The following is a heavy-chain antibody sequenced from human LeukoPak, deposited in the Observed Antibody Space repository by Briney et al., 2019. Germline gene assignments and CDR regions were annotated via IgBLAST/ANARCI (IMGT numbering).Heavy chain of an antibody. CDR2: ISSGSSAI. D-gene: IGHD4-17*01. J-gene: IGHJ6*03. Sequence: GGSLRLSCAASGFTFNTYSMNWVRQTPGKGLEWVSYISSGSSAIYYADSVKGRFTISRDNAKNSLYLQLNSLRAEDTAVYYCARVSTVTIYGYYYYYMDVWGKGTTVTVSS. CDR1: GFTFNTYS. CDR3: ARVSTVTIYGYYYYYMDV. V-gene: IGHV3-48*01.